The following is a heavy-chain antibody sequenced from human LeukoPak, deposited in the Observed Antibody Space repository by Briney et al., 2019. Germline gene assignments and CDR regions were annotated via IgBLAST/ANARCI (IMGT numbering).Heavy chain of an antibody. J-gene: IGHJ4*02. V-gene: IGHV3-33*06. CDR1: GFTFSSYG. CDR2: IWYDGSYK. Sequence: GGSLRLSCAASGFTFSSYGMHWVRQAPGKGLEWVAVIWYDGSYKYYADSVKGRFTISRDNSKNTLYLQMNSLRAEDTAVYYCAKDRSYYGSGGDYWGQGTLVTVSS. D-gene: IGHD3-10*01. CDR3: AKDRSYYGSGGDY.